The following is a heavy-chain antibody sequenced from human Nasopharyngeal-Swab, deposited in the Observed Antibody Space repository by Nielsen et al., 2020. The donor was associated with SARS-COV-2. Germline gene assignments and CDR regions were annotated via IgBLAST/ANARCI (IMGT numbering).Heavy chain of an antibody. CDR1: GFSLSTSGVC. Sequence: SGPTLVKPTQTLTLTCTFSGFSLSTSGVCVSWIRQPPGKALEWLALIDWDDDKYYSTSLKTRLTISKDTSKNQVVLTMTNMDPVDTATYYCARIRRQQLANGVGWFNPWGQGTLVTVSS. CDR3: ARIRRQQLANGVGWFNP. D-gene: IGHD6-13*01. CDR2: IDWDDDK. J-gene: IGHJ5*02. V-gene: IGHV2-70*01.